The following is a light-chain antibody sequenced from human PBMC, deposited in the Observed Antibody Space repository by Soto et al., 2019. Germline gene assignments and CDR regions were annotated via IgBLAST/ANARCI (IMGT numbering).Light chain of an antibody. CDR1: QSVSTY. CDR3: QQYGSSPTS. CDR2: AAS. J-gene: IGKJ1*01. Sequence: EIVLTQSPGTLSLSPGERATLSCRASQSVSTYLAWYQQKPGQAPRLLIYAASSRATGIPDRFSGSGSGTDFTLTISRLEPEDFAVYFCQQYGSSPTSFGQGTKVDIK. V-gene: IGKV3-20*01.